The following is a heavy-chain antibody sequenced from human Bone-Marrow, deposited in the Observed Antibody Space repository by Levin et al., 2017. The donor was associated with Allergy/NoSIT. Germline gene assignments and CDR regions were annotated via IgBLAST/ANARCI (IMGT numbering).Heavy chain of an antibody. CDR1: GVPISSSSYN. J-gene: IGHJ6*02. Sequence: NPSETLSLTCSVSGVPISSSSYNWAWIRQPPEKGLEWIGNIYYSGRTYYNPSLDSRITISVDTSKNQFSLRLRSVTAADTAVYYCARARFNYFDSSGYYGGGMDVWGQGTTVTVSS. CDR2: IYYSGRT. CDR3: ARARFNYFDSSGYYGGGMDV. D-gene: IGHD3-22*01. V-gene: IGHV4-39*01.